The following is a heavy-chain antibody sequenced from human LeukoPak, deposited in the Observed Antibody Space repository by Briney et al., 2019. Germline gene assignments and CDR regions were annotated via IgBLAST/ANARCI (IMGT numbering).Heavy chain of an antibody. J-gene: IGHJ4*02. CDR3: LRSHGAY. CDR1: GGSISSGGYL. CDR2: IYYSGST. D-gene: IGHD3-10*01. V-gene: IGHV4-39*01. Sequence: SETLSLTCTVFGGSISSGGYLWGWIRQPPGKGLEFIGNIYYSGSTYYNPSLKSRATISVDTSKNQFSLKLSSVTAADTAVYYCLRSHGAYWGQGTLVTVSS.